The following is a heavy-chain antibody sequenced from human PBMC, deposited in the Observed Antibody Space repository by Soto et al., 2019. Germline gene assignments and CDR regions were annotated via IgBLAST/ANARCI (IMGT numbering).Heavy chain of an antibody. J-gene: IGHJ3*02. D-gene: IGHD3-22*01. CDR2: INPKSGGT. Sequence: WASVKVSCKASGHMFTGYYIHWVRQAPGQGLEWMGWINPKSGGTKYAEKFQGRVSMTGDTSITTAYLELSSLTSDDTADYYCATDRVAFDMWGQGTKVTVSS. CDR3: ATDRVAFDM. CDR1: GHMFTGYY. V-gene: IGHV1-2*02.